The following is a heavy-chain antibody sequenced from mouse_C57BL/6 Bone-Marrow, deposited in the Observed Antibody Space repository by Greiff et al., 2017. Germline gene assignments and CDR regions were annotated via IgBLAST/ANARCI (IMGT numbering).Heavy chain of an antibody. CDR3: ARDYYGSSYCYFDV. V-gene: IGHV1-52*01. J-gene: IGHJ1*03. CDR1: GYTFTSYW. D-gene: IGHD1-1*01. Sequence: VQLQQPGAELVRPGSSVKLSCKASGYTFTSYWMHWVKQRPIQGLEWIGNIDPSDSETHYNQKFKDKATLTVDKSSSTAYMQLSSLTSEDSAVYYCARDYYGSSYCYFDVWGTGTTVTVSS. CDR2: IDPSDSET.